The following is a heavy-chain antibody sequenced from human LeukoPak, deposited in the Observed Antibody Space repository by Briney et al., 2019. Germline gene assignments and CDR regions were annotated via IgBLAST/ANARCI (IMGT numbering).Heavy chain of an antibody. CDR3: ARANGAPNWSDP. J-gene: IGHJ5*02. CDR1: GFPFSSYG. V-gene: IGHV3-30*03. Sequence: GRSLRLSCAASGFPFSSYGMHWVRQAPGKGLEWVASISYDGTNDNYADSVKGRFTISRDNSKNTVDLQMNSLSTEDTAVYYSARANGAPNWSDPWGQGTLVTVSS. D-gene: IGHD1-1*01. CDR2: ISYDGTND.